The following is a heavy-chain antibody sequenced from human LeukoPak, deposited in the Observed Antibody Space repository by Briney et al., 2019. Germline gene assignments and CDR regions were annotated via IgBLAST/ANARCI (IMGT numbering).Heavy chain of an antibody. J-gene: IGHJ2*01. CDR1: GYTFTSYY. D-gene: IGHD3-22*01. CDR2: INPSGGST. Sequence: ASVKVSCKASGYTFTSYYMHWVRQAPGQGLEWMGIINPSGGSTSYAQKFQGRVTMTRDTSTSTVYMELSSLRAEDTALYYCAKGYYYDSSGYPSPGYFDLWGRGTLVTVSS. CDR3: AKGYYYDSSGYPSPGYFDL. V-gene: IGHV1-46*01.